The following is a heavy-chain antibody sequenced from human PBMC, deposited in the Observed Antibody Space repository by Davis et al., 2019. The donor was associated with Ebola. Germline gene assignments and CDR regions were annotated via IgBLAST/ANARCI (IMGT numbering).Heavy chain of an antibody. CDR1: GYTFTGYY. CDR2: INPNSGGT. CDR3: ALGFCSGGTCYPRRFQH. J-gene: IGHJ1*01. V-gene: IGHV1-2*02. D-gene: IGHD2-15*01. Sequence: ASVKVSCKASGYTFTGYYMHWVRQAPGQGLEWMGWINPNSGGTNYAQKFQGRVTMTRDTSISTAYMELSSLRADDTAVYYCALGFCSGGTCYPRRFQHWGQGTLVTVSS.